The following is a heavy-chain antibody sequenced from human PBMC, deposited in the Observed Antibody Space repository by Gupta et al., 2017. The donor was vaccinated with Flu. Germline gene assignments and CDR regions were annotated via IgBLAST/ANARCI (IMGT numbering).Heavy chain of an antibody. V-gene: IGHV3-7*01. Sequence: EVQLVESGGGLVQPGGSLRLSCAASGVTFSSYWMSWVRQAPGKGLEWVANIKEDGSEKYYVDSVKGRFTISRDNAKNSLYLQMNSLRADDTAVYYCARDARSCSSTRCLLKGLLDYWGQGTLVTVSS. CDR2: IKEDGSEK. CDR1: GVTFSSYW. J-gene: IGHJ4*02. CDR3: ARDARSCSSTRCLLKGLLDY. D-gene: IGHD2-2*01.